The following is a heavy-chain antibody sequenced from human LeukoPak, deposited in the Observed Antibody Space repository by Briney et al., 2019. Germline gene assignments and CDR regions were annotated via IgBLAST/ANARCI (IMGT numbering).Heavy chain of an antibody. Sequence: SETLSLTCTVSGGSISTYYWSWIRQPPGKGLEWIGHIDYSGSTNYKSSLKSRVSISVDMSKNQFSLKLTSVTAADTAVYFCARADGMVAAGTFHYWGQGTLVTVSS. J-gene: IGHJ4*02. D-gene: IGHD6-13*01. CDR1: GGSISTYY. V-gene: IGHV4-59*01. CDR3: ARADGMVAAGTFHY. CDR2: IDYSGST.